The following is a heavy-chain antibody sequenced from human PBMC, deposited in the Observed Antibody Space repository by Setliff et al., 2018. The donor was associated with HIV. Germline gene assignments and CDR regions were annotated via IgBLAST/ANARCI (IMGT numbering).Heavy chain of an antibody. J-gene: IGHJ4*02. CDR3: ARDLYYGSGSYPLLFDY. D-gene: IGHD3-10*01. CDR1: GDSVSNGRYY. V-gene: IGHV4-61*09. Sequence: SETLSLTCTVSGDSVSNGRYYWSWIRQPAGKGLEWIGHIYTSGSTYYNPSLKSRVTISVDTSKNQFSLKLSSVTAADTAVYYCARDLYYGSGSYPLLFDYWGQGTLVTVSS. CDR2: IYTSGST.